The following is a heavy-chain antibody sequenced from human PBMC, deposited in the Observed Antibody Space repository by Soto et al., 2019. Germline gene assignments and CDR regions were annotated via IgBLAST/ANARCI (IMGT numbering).Heavy chain of an antibody. V-gene: IGHV3-64*01. CDR2: ISSNGGST. CDR1: GFTFSSYA. Sequence: GGSLRLSCAASGFTFSSYAMHWVRQAPGKGLEYVSAISSNGGSTYYANSVKGRFTISRDNSKNTLYLQMGSLRAEDMAVYYCARGSYDSSGYSPAPFDYWGQGTLVTVSS. J-gene: IGHJ4*02. D-gene: IGHD3-22*01. CDR3: ARGSYDSSGYSPAPFDY.